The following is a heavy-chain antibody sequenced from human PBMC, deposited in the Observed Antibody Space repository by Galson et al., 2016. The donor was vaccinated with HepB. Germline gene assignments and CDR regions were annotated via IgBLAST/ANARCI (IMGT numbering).Heavy chain of an antibody. V-gene: IGHV4-59*01. D-gene: IGHD5-12*01. J-gene: IGHJ4*02. CDR2: IHYSGAT. Sequence: ETLSLTCGVSSGSISTYYWHWIRQAPGKGLGWIGFIHYSGATYYNPSLMSRVTMSVDTSKNQFSLRLASVTTADTSVYYCAREYSAFEYWGPGIMVTVSS. CDR1: SGSISTYY. CDR3: AREYSAFEY.